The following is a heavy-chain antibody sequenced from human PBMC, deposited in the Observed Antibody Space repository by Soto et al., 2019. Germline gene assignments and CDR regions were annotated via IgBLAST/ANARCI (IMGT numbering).Heavy chain of an antibody. J-gene: IGHJ6*03. D-gene: IGHD2-2*01. V-gene: IGHV1-46*03. CDR3: GRDYCSSTSCTGGYYYYYMDV. CDR1: GYTFTSYY. Sequence: ASVKVSCKASGYTFTSYYMHWVRQAPGQGLEWMGIINPSGGSTSYAQKFQGRVTMTRDTSTSTVYMELSSLRSEDTAVYYCGRDYCSSTSCTGGYYYYYMDVWGKGTTVTVSS. CDR2: INPSGGST.